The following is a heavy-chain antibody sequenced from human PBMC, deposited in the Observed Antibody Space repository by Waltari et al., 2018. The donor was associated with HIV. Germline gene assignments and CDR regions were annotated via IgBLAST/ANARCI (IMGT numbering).Heavy chain of an antibody. CDR3: TKSVNSAWHDFVG. CDR2: ISYDGTNK. V-gene: IGHV3-30-3*02. D-gene: IGHD6-19*01. J-gene: IGHJ4*02. Sequence: QVHLVESGGGVVQLGGSLTLSCGTSGFIFTNSAMHWGRQAPGKGFEWVAVISYDGTNKYYTDSVKGRFTISRDNSKNTLSLQMNSLRPEDTAIYYCTKSVNSAWHDFVGWGQGTLVIVSS. CDR1: GFIFTNSA.